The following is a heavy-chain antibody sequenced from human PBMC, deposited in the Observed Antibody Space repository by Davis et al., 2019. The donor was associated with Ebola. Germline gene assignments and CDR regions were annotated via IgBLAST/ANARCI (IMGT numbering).Heavy chain of an antibody. Sequence: GESLKISCAASGFTFSSYAMSWVRQAPGKGLEWVSAISGSGGSTYYADSVKGRFTISRDNSKNTLYLQMNSLRAEDTAVYYCAGPAVTYYYGMDVWGQGTTVTVSS. CDR1: GFTFSSYA. V-gene: IGHV3-23*01. D-gene: IGHD4-17*01. CDR3: AGPAVTYYYGMDV. CDR2: ISGSGGST. J-gene: IGHJ6*02.